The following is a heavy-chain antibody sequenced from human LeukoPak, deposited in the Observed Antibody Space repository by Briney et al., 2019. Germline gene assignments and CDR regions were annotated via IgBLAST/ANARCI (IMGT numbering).Heavy chain of an antibody. V-gene: IGHV3-48*01. Sequence: GGSLRLSCAASGFTFSSYSMNWVRQAPGKGLEWVSYIRSSGSTIYYADSVKGRFTISRDNAKNSLYLQMNSLRAEDTAVYYCARLVAAAGFDYWGQGTLVTVSS. CDR2: IRSSGSTI. J-gene: IGHJ4*02. CDR3: ARLVAAAGFDY. CDR1: GFTFSSYS. D-gene: IGHD6-13*01.